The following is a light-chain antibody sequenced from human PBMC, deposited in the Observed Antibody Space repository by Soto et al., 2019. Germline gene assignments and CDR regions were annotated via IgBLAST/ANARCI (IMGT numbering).Light chain of an antibody. Sequence: EIVLTQSPGTLSLSPGERATLSCRTSQSIRNSYLAWYQQKPGQAPRLLIYGASSRATGIPDRFRGSGSGTDFTLTIISLEPEDFAVYYCQQYGTSRVLNFGGGTKVEIK. V-gene: IGKV3-20*01. CDR1: QSIRNSY. CDR3: QQYGTSRVLN. CDR2: GAS. J-gene: IGKJ4*01.